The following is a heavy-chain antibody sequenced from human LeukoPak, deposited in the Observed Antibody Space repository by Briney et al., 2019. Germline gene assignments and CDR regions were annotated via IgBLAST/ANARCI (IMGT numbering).Heavy chain of an antibody. D-gene: IGHD3-10*01. V-gene: IGHV4-34*01. CDR1: GGSFSGYY. CDR3: SYGSGSCYGQYYYYYYGMDV. CDR2: INHSGST. J-gene: IGHJ6*02. Sequence: SETLSLTCAVYGGSFSGYYWSWIRQPPGKGLEWIGEINHSGSTNYNPSLKSRVTISVDTSKNQFSLKLSSVTAADTAVYYCSYGSGSCYGQYYYYYYGMDVWGQGTTVTVSS.